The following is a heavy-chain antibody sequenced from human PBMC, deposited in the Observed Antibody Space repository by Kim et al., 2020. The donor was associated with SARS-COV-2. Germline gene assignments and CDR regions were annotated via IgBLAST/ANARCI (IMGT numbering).Heavy chain of an antibody. CDR3: ARRGLTTEFFDY. J-gene: IGHJ4*02. V-gene: IGHV5-51*01. Sequence: RYSPSFQGQVTISADKSITTAYLQWSSLKASDTAMYYCARRGLTTEFFDYWGQGTLVTVSS. D-gene: IGHD1-26*01.